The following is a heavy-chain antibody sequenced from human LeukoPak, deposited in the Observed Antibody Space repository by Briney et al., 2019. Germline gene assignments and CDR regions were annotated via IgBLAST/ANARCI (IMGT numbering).Heavy chain of an antibody. CDR2: IKQDGSEK. D-gene: IGHD1-26*01. CDR3: ARDKIMGPSKFGY. CDR1: GFGFSDYW. J-gene: IGHJ4*02. Sequence: GGSLGLSCAVSGFGFSDYWMSWVRQAPGKGLEWVANIKQDGSEKYYVGSVKGRFTISRDNAKNSLYLQMDSLRAEDTAVYYCARDKIMGPSKFGYWGQGTLVTVSS. V-gene: IGHV3-7*01.